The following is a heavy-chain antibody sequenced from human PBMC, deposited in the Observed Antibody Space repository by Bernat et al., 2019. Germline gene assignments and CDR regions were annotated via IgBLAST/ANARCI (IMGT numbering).Heavy chain of an antibody. CDR1: GGSFSGYY. CDR2: ISHSGST. J-gene: IGHJ1*01. CDR3: ARGLPGPRLQH. Sequence: QVQLQQWGAGLLKPSETLSLICAVNGGSFSGYYWTWIRQPPGKGLEWIGEISHSGSTSYNSSLKSRVTISVDTSNNLFSLKLTSVTAADTALYYCARGLPGPRLQHWGQGSLLTVSS. V-gene: IGHV4-34*01.